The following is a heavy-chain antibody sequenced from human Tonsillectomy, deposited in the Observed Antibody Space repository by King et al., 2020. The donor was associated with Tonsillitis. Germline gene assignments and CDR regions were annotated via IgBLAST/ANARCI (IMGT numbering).Heavy chain of an antibody. CDR1: GGSFSDYY. D-gene: IGHD3-9*01. J-gene: IGHJ5*02. V-gene: IGHV4-34*01. CDR3: ASRLRYFDWSFDT. Sequence: VQLQQWGAGLLKPSETLSLTCAVYGGSFSDYYWSWIRQPPGKGLEWIGEINHSGSTNYNPSLKSRVTISVDTSKNPFSLKLNSVTAADTAVYYCASRLRYFDWSFDTWGQGTLVTVSS. CDR2: INHSGST.